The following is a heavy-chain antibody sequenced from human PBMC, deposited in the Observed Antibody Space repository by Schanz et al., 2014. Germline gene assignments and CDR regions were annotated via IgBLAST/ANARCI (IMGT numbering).Heavy chain of an antibody. CDR3: AKGQLLSYYFDY. CDR2: ISGSGGDT. V-gene: IGHV3-23*04. CDR1: GFTFSSYW. J-gene: IGHJ4*02. D-gene: IGHD2-21*01. Sequence: EVQLVESGGGLVQPGGSLRLSCAASGFTFSSYWMSWVRLVPGKGLECVSGISGSGGDTYYADSVKGRFTISRDNSKNTLYLQMNSLRAEDTAVDYCAKGQLLSYYFDYWGQGTLVTVSS.